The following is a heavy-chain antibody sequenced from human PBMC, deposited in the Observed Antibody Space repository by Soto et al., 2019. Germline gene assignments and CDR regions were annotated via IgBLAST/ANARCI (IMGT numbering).Heavy chain of an antibody. Sequence: QVQLVESGGGVVQPGRSLRLSCAASGFTFSSYGMHWVRQAPGKGLEWVAVISYDGSNKYYADSVKGRFTISRDNSKNTLYLQMNSLRAEDTAVYYCAKLGVGYCSGGSCYETLNYFDYWGQGTLVTVSS. CDR2: ISYDGSNK. D-gene: IGHD2-15*01. V-gene: IGHV3-30*18. CDR3: AKLGVGYCSGGSCYETLNYFDY. J-gene: IGHJ4*02. CDR1: GFTFSSYG.